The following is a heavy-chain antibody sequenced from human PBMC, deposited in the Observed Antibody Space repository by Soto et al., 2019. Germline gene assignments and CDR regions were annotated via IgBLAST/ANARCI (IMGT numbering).Heavy chain of an antibody. D-gene: IGHD1-26*01. V-gene: IGHV3-23*01. J-gene: IGHJ4*02. CDR2: ISGSGGST. CDR3: ARDRPSVIVGPIIFFAN. Sequence: EVQVLESGGGLVQPGGSLRLSCAASGFTFSSCAMSWVRQAPGKGLEWVSAISGSGGSTYYADSVKGRFTISRDNSKNTVYLQMDSLRADDPAIYCCARDRPSVIVGPIIFFANWGQGTLVTVSS. CDR1: GFTFSSCA.